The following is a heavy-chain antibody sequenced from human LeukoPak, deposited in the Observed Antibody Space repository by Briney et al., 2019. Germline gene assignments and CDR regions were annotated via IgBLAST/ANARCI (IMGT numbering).Heavy chain of an antibody. CDR1: GGSFSGYY. J-gene: IGHJ4*02. CDR2: INHSGST. Sequence: SETLSLTCAVYGGSFSGYYWSWIRQPPGKGLEWIGEINHSGSTNYNPSLKSRVTISVDTSKNQFSLKLSSVTAADTAVYYCARRGGSGRAFDYWGQGTLVTVSS. D-gene: IGHD1-26*01. CDR3: ARRGGSGRAFDY. V-gene: IGHV4-34*01.